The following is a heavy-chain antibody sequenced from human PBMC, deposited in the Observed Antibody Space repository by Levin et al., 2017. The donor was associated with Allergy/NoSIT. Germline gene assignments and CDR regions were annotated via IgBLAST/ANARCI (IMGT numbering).Heavy chain of an antibody. CDR3: ARGIPGGAGLYFDY. J-gene: IGHJ4*02. D-gene: IGHD1-26*01. Sequence: SVKVSCKASGGTFSSYAISWVRQAPGQGLEWMGGIIPIFGTANYAQKFQGGVTITADKSTSTAYMELSSLRSEDTAVYYCARGIPGGAGLYFDYWGQGTLVTVSS. CDR2: IIPIFGTA. V-gene: IGHV1-69*06. CDR1: GGTFSSYA.